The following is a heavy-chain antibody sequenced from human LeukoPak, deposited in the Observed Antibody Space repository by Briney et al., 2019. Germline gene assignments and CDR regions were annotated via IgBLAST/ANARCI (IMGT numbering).Heavy chain of an antibody. Sequence: GGSLRLSCAASGFTVSSTYMNWVRQAPGKGLEWVSVITSGGNSYYADSVKGRFTISRDNSKNTLYLQMNSLRAEDTAVYYCVKEPHYDFWSGYWVGPFDYWGQGTLVTVSS. CDR1: GFTVSSTY. CDR2: ITSGGNS. CDR3: VKEPHYDFWSGYWVGPFDY. J-gene: IGHJ4*02. D-gene: IGHD3-3*01. V-gene: IGHV3-66*01.